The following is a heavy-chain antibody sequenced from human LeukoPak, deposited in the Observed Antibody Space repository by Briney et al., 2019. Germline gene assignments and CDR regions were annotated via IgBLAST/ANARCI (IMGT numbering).Heavy chain of an antibody. CDR1: GASFSGYY. CDR2: INHSGST. Sequence: SETLSLTCAVYGASFSGYYWSWIRQPPGKGLEWIGEINHSGSTNYNPSLKSRVTISVDTSKNQFSLKLSSVTAADTAVYYCARVGYCSSTSCSPHDFDYWGQGTLVTVSS. V-gene: IGHV4-34*01. J-gene: IGHJ4*02. D-gene: IGHD2-2*03. CDR3: ARVGYCSSTSCSPHDFDY.